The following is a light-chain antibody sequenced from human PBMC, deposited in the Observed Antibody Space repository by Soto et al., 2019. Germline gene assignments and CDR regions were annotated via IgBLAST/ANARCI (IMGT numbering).Light chain of an antibody. CDR3: MQALQTPIT. J-gene: IGKJ5*01. CDR1: QNLLHSNGCNY. CDR2: LGS. Sequence: DIVMTQSPLSLPVSPGEPASITCRSSQNLLHSNGCNYMDCYLQKPGQSPQLLIYLGSNRASEVPDRFSGSGAGTDFTLKLSRVEAENVGVYYCMQALQTPITFGQGTRLEIK. V-gene: IGKV2-28*01.